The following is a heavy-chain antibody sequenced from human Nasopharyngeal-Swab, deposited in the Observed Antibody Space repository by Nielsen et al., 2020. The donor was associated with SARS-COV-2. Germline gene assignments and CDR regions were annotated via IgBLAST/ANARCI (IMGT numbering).Heavy chain of an antibody. V-gene: IGHV4-4*02. CDR1: GGSISSSNW. D-gene: IGHD3-16*02. J-gene: IGHJ4*02. Sequence: SETLSLTCAVSGGSISSSNWWSWVRQPPGKGLEWIGEIYHSGSTNYNPSLKSRVTISVDKSKNQFSLKLSSVTAADTAVYYCARGGYDYVWGSYRGYFDYWGQGTLVTVSS. CDR3: ARGGYDYVWGSYRGYFDY. CDR2: IYHSGST.